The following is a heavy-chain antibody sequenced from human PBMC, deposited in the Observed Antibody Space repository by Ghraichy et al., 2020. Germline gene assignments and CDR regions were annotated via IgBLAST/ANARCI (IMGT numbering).Heavy chain of an antibody. CDR1: GGSISSGDYS. J-gene: IGHJ5*02. V-gene: IGHV4-30-2*01. Sequence: SETLSLTFAVSGGSISSGDYSWSWIRQPPGKGLEWIGSIHQSGSTYFNPSLESRVTISIDKPKNQLSLKLSSVTAADTAVYYCSRIANWFDPWGQGTLVTVSS. CDR3: SRIANWFDP. CDR2: IHQSGST.